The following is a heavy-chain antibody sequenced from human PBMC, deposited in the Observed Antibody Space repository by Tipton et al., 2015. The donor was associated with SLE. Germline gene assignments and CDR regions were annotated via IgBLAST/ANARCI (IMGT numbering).Heavy chain of an antibody. D-gene: IGHD6-6*01. CDR2: IYYRGST. V-gene: IGHV4-39*07. CDR3: ARLSSSSLGMDV. Sequence: TLSLTCSVSGGSAGVSSYYWGWIRQPPGRGLEWIGSIYYRGSTYYNPSLKSRVTISVDTSKNQFSLKLSSVTAADTAVYYCARLSSSSLGMDVWGQGTTVTVSS. CDR1: GGSAGVSSYY. J-gene: IGHJ6*02.